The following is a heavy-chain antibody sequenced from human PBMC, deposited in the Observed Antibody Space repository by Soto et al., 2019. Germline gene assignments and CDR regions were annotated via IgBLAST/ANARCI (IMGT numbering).Heavy chain of an antibody. CDR1: GFIFRNAW. J-gene: IGHJ5*01. CDR3: TSEKGWRQSPLDS. Sequence: PVGSLRLSCAASGFIFRNAWMSWVRQAPGKGLEWVGRIKSKSSGGTTDYAAPVEGRVTITRDDSKSILYLQMTSLTVEDTAVYFCTSEKGWRQSPLDSWGQGALVTVSS. CDR2: IKSKSSGGTT. V-gene: IGHV3-15*01. D-gene: IGHD4-4*01.